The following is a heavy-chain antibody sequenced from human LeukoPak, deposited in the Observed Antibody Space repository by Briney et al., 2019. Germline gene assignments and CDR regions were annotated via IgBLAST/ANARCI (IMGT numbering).Heavy chain of an antibody. D-gene: IGHD4-17*01. CDR1: GFTVSSNY. V-gene: IGHV3-53*01. Sequence: GGSLRLSCAASGFTVSSNYMSWVRQAPGQGLEWVSVIYSGGSTYYADSVRGRFTISRDISKNTVYLQMNSLRAEDTAVYYCARTYGDYVYILGYWGQGTLVTVSS. CDR2: IYSGGST. CDR3: ARTYGDYVYILGY. J-gene: IGHJ4*02.